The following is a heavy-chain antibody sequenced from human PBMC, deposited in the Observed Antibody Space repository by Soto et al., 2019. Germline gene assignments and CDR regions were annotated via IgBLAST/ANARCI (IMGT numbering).Heavy chain of an antibody. J-gene: IGHJ4*02. D-gene: IGHD5-12*01. CDR2: ISGSGGST. Sequence: EVQLLESGGGLVQPGGSLRLSCAASGFTFSSYAMSWVRQAPGKGLEWVSAISGSGGSTYYADSVKGRFSISRDNSKNTLYLQMNSLRAEDTAVYYCARRRDGYPNSVDYWGQGTLVTVSS. CDR1: GFTFSSYA. V-gene: IGHV3-23*01. CDR3: ARRRDGYPNSVDY.